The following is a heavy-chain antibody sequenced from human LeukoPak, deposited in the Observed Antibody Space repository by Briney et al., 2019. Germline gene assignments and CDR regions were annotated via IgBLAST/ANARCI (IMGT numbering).Heavy chain of an antibody. D-gene: IGHD3-16*01. J-gene: IGHJ6*02. CDR3: ARFGVNYDMDV. CDR2: IHYSGRP. CDR1: GGSISGHY. V-gene: IGHV4-59*11. Sequence: SETLSLTCTVSGGSISGHYWTWIRQPPGKGLEWIGQIHYSGRPDYNPSLKSRVTISVDTSKNQLSLKVTSVTGADTAVYYCARFGVNYDMDVWGQGTTVTVSS.